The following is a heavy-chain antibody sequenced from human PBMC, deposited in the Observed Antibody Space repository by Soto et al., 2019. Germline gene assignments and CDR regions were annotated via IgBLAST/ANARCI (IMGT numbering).Heavy chain of an antibody. CDR2: ISSSGSTI. Sequence: GGSLRLSCAASGFTFSDYYMSWIRQAPGKGLEWVSYISSSGSTIYYADSVKGRFTISRDNAKNSLYLQMNSLRAEDTAVYYCAREEEQWLAPGWFDPWGQGTLVTVSS. D-gene: IGHD6-19*01. J-gene: IGHJ5*02. CDR3: AREEEQWLAPGWFDP. CDR1: GFTFSDYY. V-gene: IGHV3-11*04.